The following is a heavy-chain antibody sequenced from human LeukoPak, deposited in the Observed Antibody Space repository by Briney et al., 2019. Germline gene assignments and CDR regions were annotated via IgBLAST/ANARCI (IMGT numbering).Heavy chain of an antibody. Sequence: GGSLRLSCAASGFTFDEYAMHWVRQAPGKGLEGVSLISWDGGSTYYADSVKGRFTISRDNAKNSVFLQMNSVRAEDTAVYYCARDLDTGNYFFAYWGQGTPVIVSS. CDR3: ARDLDTGNYFFAY. J-gene: IGHJ4*02. D-gene: IGHD3-9*01. CDR1: GFTFDEYA. V-gene: IGHV3-43D*03. CDR2: ISWDGGST.